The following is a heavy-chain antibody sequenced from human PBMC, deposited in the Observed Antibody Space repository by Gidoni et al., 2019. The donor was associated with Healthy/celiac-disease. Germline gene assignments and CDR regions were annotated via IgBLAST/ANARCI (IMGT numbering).Heavy chain of an antibody. CDR3: ARRYSYGLLDY. Sequence: EVQLVESGGGLVQPGGSLRLSCAASGFTFSSYWMHWVRQAPGKGLVGVSRINSDGRSTSYADSVKGRFTISRDNAKNTLYLQINSLRAEDTAVYYCARRYSYGLLDYWGQGTLVTVSS. CDR1: GFTFSSYW. D-gene: IGHD5-18*01. V-gene: IGHV3-74*01. J-gene: IGHJ4*02. CDR2: INSDGRST.